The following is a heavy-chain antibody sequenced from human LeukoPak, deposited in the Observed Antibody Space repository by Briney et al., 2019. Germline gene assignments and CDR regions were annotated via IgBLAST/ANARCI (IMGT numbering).Heavy chain of an antibody. V-gene: IGHV3-7*01. CDR2: IKQDGSEK. Sequence: GGSLRLSCAASGFTFSRYYMTWVRQAPGKGLEGVANIKQDGSEKFYVDSVKGRFTISRDNAKNSLYLQMNSLRAEDTAVYYCARVLESGYDLDYWGQGTLVTVSS. CDR1: GFTFSRYY. CDR3: ARVLESGYDLDY. J-gene: IGHJ4*02. D-gene: IGHD5-12*01.